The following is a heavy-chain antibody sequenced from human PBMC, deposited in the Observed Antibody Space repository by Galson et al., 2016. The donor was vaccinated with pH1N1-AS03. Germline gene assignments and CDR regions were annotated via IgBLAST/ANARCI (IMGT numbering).Heavy chain of an antibody. D-gene: IGHD3-3*01. CDR2: VSHDGNT. Sequence: SETLSLTCSVSGGSITTDYWNWIRQPPGKGLEWIGYVSHDGNTNYNPSLYSRVTMSVDTSKNQFSRKLNSVSAADTAVYYCARMRVVAASDTSGYYYFDFWGQGALVTVSS. CDR3: ARMRVVAASDTSGYYYFDF. J-gene: IGHJ4*02. CDR1: GGSITTDY. V-gene: IGHV4-59*08.